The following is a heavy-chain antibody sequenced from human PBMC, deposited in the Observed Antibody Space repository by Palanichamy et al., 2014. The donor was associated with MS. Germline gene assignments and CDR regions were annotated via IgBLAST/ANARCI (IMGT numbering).Heavy chain of an antibody. CDR1: GFTFSNAW. D-gene: IGHD1-1*01. V-gene: IGHV3-15*07. J-gene: IGHJ5*02. CDR2: IRSKTDGGAT. Sequence: EVQLVESGGGLGKAWGSLRLSCAASGFTFSNAWMNWVRQAPGKGLEWVGRIRSKTDGGATEYAAPVKGRFTISRDDSKSTLYLQMNSLKTEDTAVYYCTTGYYGNWCAWGQGTLVTVSS. CDR3: TTGYYGNWCA.